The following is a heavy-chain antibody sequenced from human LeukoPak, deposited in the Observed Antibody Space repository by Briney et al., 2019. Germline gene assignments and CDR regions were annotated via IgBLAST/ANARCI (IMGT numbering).Heavy chain of an antibody. CDR1: GGTFSSYA. V-gene: IGHV1-69*13. CDR2: IIPIFGTA. Sequence: SVKVSCKASGGTFSSYAISWVRQAPRQGLEWMGGIIPIFGTANYAQKFQGRVTITADESTSTAYMELSSLRFEDTAVYYCAISPAVVVPAAIDYWGQGTLVTVSS. D-gene: IGHD2-2*01. CDR3: AISPAVVVPAAIDY. J-gene: IGHJ4*02.